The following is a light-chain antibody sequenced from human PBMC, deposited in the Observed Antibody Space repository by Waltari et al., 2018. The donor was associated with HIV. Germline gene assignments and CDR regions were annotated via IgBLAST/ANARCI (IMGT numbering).Light chain of an antibody. CDR2: EAS. J-gene: IGKJ2*01. V-gene: IGKV1-5*03. CDR1: QTISNL. Sequence: DIQMTQSPSTLSASVGDRVTITCRAGQTISNLLAWYQQKPGKAPKLLIYEASTLDSGGPLRFSGSGSGTEFSLTISGLQPEDFATYYCQQFLTYPTVGQGTKLEIK. CDR3: QQFLTYPT.